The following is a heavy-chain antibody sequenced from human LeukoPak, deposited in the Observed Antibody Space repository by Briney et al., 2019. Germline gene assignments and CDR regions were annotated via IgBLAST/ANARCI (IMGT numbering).Heavy chain of an antibody. V-gene: IGHV4-61*02. CDR2: IYTSGST. CDR3: ARGRATYDFWSGQKIDY. CDR1: GGSISSGSYY. J-gene: IGHJ4*02. Sequence: PSQTLSLTCTVSGGSISSGSYYWSWIRQPAGKGLEWIGRIYTSGSTNYNPSLKSRVTISVDTSKNQFSLKLSSVTAADTAVYYCARGRATYDFWSGQKIDYWGQGTLVTVSS. D-gene: IGHD3-3*01.